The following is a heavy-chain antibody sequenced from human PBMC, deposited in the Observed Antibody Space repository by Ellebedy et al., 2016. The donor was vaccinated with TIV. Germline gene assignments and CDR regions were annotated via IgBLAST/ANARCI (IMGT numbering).Heavy chain of an antibody. J-gene: IGHJ6*03. V-gene: IGHV1-2*02. CDR2: MNPISGDT. Sequence: ASVKVSXKASGYTFTDYFIHWVRQAPGQGLEWMGWMNPISGDTKYAQRFQPRVTMTRDTSISTAYMEVSGLTSDDTALYYCAKTVRVADGDYDYYYYIDVWGKGTAVTVSS. D-gene: IGHD3-3*01. CDR3: AKTVRVADGDYDYYYYIDV. CDR1: GYTFTDYF.